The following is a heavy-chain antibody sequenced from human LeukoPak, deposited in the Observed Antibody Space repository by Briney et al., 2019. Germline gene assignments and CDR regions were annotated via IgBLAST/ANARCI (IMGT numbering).Heavy chain of an antibody. V-gene: IGHV3-21*01. CDR2: ISSGSKYI. J-gene: IGHJ4*02. CDR1: GFTFSSYS. Sequence: PGGSLRLSCTASGFTFSSYSMNWVRQGAGKGLEWVSSISSGSKYIYYADSVKGRFTISRDNARNSLYLQMNSLRAVDTAVYYCARASPRYSSSDYWGQGTLVTVSS. D-gene: IGHD6-6*01. CDR3: ARASPRYSSSDY.